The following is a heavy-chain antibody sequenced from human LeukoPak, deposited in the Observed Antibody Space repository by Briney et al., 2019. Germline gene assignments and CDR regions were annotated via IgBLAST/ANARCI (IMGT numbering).Heavy chain of an antibody. Sequence: SETLSLTCTVSGGSMSSASSYWGWIRQPPGKGLEWIGTVYYTGRTYNNPSLKSRITISADSSNNQFSLKVASVTAADTAVYYCASTHAGRYYTTFDSWGQGTLVAVSS. CDR1: GGSMSSASSY. V-gene: IGHV4-39*01. CDR2: VYYTGRT. D-gene: IGHD1-26*01. J-gene: IGHJ4*02. CDR3: ASTHAGRYYTTFDS.